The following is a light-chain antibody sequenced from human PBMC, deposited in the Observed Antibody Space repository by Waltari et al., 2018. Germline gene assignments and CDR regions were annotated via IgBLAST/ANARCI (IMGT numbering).Light chain of an antibody. J-gene: IGLJ1*01. Sequence: SALTQPASVSGSPGQSITISCSGTSSDVGAYNYVCWYQQHPGKAPKLIIYAISVRPSGVSNRFSGSKSGNTASLTISGLHTEDEADYYCGTSTTTRNHVFGTGTKVTVL. CDR2: AIS. CDR3: GTSTTTRNHV. V-gene: IGLV2-14*03. CDR1: SSDVGAYNY.